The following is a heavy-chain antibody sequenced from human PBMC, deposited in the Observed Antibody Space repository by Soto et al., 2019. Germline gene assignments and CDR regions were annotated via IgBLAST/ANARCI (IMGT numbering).Heavy chain of an antibody. CDR1: GGTFSSYA. Sequence: QVQLVQSGAEVKKPGSSVKVSCKASGGTFSSYAISWVRQAPGQGLEWMVGIIPIFGTANYAQKFQGRVTITADESTSTAYMELSSLRSEDTAVYYCAREEGIAVAAHYYYGMDVWGQGTTVTVSS. CDR3: AREEGIAVAAHYYYGMDV. CDR2: IIPIFGTA. D-gene: IGHD6-19*01. J-gene: IGHJ6*02. V-gene: IGHV1-69*01.